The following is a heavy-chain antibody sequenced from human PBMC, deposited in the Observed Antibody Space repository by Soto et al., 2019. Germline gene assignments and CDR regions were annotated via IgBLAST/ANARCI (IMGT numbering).Heavy chain of an antibody. CDR1: GGSISSSSYY. J-gene: IGHJ4*02. CDR3: ASSTVAAFDY. Sequence: KQSQTLSLTCTVSGGSISSSSYYWGWIRQPPGKGLEWIGSIYYSGSTYYNPSLKSRVTISVDTSKNQFSLKLSSVTAADTAVYYCASSTVAAFDYWGQGTLVTVSS. CDR2: IYYSGST. D-gene: IGHD4-17*01. V-gene: IGHV4-39*01.